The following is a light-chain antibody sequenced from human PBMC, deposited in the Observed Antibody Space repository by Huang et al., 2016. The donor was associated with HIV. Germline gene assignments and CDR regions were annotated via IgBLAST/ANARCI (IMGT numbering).Light chain of an antibody. CDR1: QAISNS. CDR3: LQYYRTPPWT. J-gene: IGKJ1*01. Sequence: DIQMTQSPSSLSASVGDRVTITCRASQAISNSLVWYQQKPWKAPKLLIYDASTLESGVPSRFSGSGSGTDYTLTISSLQPEDFATFYCLQYYRTPPWTFGQGTKVEIK. CDR2: DAS. V-gene: IGKV1-NL1*01.